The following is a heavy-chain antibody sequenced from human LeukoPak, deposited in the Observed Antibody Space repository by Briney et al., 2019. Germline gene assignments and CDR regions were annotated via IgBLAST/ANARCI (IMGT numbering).Heavy chain of an antibody. CDR1: GFTFSNAW. CDR3: ARCSGGSCYHSDDY. CDR2: IKSKTDGATT. V-gene: IGHV3-15*01. J-gene: IGHJ4*02. Sequence: GGSLRLSCAASGFTFSNAWMSWGRQAPGEGLEWVGRIKSKTDGATTDYAAHVEGRFTISREDSKNTLYLQMNSLRAEDTAVYYCARCSGGSCYHSDDYWGQGTLVTVSS. D-gene: IGHD2-15*01.